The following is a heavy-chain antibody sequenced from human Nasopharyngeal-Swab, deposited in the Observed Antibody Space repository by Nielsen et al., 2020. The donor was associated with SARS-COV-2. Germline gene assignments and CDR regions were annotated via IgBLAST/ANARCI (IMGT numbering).Heavy chain of an antibody. V-gene: IGHV3-48*01. J-gene: IGHJ6*02. CDR2: ISLNTRTV. CDR3: ARALLPTLRTLYYYYYGMDV. Sequence: VRQAPGKGLEWVSYISLNTRTVYYADSVKGRFTISRDNSKNTLYLQMNSLRAEDTAVYYCARALLPTLRTLYYYYYGMDVWGQGTTVTVSS. D-gene: IGHD2-15*01.